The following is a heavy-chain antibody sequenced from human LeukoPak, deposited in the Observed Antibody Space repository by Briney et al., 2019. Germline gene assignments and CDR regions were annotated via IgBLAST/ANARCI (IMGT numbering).Heavy chain of an antibody. D-gene: IGHD3-10*01. CDR1: GFTFSSYA. J-gene: IGHJ4*02. CDR3: ARGGSNDGGHLSFGEFDY. Sequence: GGSLRLSCAASGFTFSSYAMSWVRQAPGKGLEWVSAISGSGGSTYYADSVKGRFTISRDNSKNTLYLQMNDLRVDDTAVYYCARGGSNDGGHLSFGEFDYWGQGTQVTVSS. V-gene: IGHV3-23*01. CDR2: ISGSGGST.